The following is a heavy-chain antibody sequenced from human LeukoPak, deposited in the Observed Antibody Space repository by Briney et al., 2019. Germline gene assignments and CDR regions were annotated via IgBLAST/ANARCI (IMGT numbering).Heavy chain of an antibody. D-gene: IGHD2-15*01. CDR3: ARGTKMYGVVAAAVIAPYYYYYMDV. J-gene: IGHJ6*03. CDR2: IIPIFGTA. CDR1: GGTFSSYA. Sequence: SVKVSCKASGGTFSSYAISWVRQAPGQGLEWMGGIIPIFGTANYAQKFQGRVTITTDESTSTAYMELSSLRSEDTAVYYCARGTKMYGVVAAAVIAPYYYYYMDVWGKGTTVTVSS. V-gene: IGHV1-69*05.